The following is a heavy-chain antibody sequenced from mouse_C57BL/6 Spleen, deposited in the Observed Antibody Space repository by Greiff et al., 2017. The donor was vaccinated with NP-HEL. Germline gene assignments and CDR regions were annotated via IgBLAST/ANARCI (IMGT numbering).Heavy chain of an antibody. CDR3: VRGSVLRRGDYYAMDY. D-gene: IGHD2-12*01. CDR2: IRSKSSNYAT. V-gene: IGHV10-3*01. CDR1: GFTFNTYA. J-gene: IGHJ4*01. Sequence: EVKLQESGGGLVQPKGSLKLSCAASGFTFNTYAMHWVRQAPGKGLEWVARIRSKSSNYATYYADSVKDRFTISRDDSQSMLYLQMNNLKTEDTAMYYCVRGSVLRRGDYYAMDYWGQGTSVTVSS.